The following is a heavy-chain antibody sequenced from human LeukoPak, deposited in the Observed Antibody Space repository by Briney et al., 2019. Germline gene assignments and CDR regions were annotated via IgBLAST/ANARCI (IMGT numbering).Heavy chain of an antibody. J-gene: IGHJ4*02. Sequence: PSETLSLTCTVSGGSISSYYWSWIRQPPGKGLEWIGYIYYSGSTNYNPSLKSRVAISVDTSKNQFSLRLSSVTAADTAVYYCAGKSSVTAGMDYWGQGTLVTVSS. D-gene: IGHD2-21*02. V-gene: IGHV4-59*08. CDR1: GGSISSYY. CDR3: AGKSSVTAGMDY. CDR2: IYYSGST.